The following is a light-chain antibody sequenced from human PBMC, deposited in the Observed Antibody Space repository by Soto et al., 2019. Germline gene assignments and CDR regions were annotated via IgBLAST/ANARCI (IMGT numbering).Light chain of an antibody. CDR3: KQYKEWPTFT. CDR1: QSVSSN. CDR2: GAS. J-gene: IGKJ5*01. Sequence: EIVMTQSPATLSVSPGERATLSCRASQSVSSNLAWYQQKPGQAPRLIIYGASRRATGIPDRFSGSVSGTDFTLTISRLEPQDFAVYYCKQYKEWPTFTFGQGTRLEI. V-gene: IGKV3D-15*01.